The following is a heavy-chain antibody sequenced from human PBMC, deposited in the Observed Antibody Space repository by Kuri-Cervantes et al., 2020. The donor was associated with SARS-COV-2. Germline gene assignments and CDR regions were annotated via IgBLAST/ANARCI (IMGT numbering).Heavy chain of an antibody. J-gene: IGHJ4*02. D-gene: IGHD4-17*01. CDR3: ARDVAYGDFSFDY. CDR1: GFTFSSYA. CDR2: IYSGGST. Sequence: GGSLRLSCAASGFTFSSYAMSWVRQAPGKGLEWVSVIYSGGSTYYADSAKGRFTISRDNSKNTLYLQMNSLRAEDTAVYYCARDVAYGDFSFDYWGQGTLVTVSS. V-gene: IGHV3-66*02.